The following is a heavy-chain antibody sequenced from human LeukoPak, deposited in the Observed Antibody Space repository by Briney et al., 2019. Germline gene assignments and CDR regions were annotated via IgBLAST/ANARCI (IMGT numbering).Heavy chain of an antibody. CDR2: ISYGGSNK. D-gene: IGHD3-22*01. CDR1: GFTFSSYA. Sequence: PARSLTLSCAASGFTFSSYAMHWVRQAPGKGLEWVAVISYGGSNKFYADSVKGRFTISRDNSKNTLDLQMNSLRAEDTAVYYCAREGSGDYYESSGYTCDYWGQGTLVTVSS. J-gene: IGHJ4*02. V-gene: IGHV3-30-3*01. CDR3: AREGSGDYYESSGYTCDY.